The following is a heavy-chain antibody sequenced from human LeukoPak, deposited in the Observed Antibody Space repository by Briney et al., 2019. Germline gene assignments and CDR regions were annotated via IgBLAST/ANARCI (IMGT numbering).Heavy chain of an antibody. J-gene: IGHJ4*02. D-gene: IGHD3-9*01. V-gene: IGHV3-73*01. CDR2: IGRQGDSDAT. CDR3: AGDYNFLTGLNY. Sequence: GSLKLSCAASGLTFSGSGIHWVRQASGKGLEWLGRIGRQGDSDATRYAASLKGKFTISRVDSRNTAYLQMNSLKTEDTAVYYCAGDYNFLTGLNYWGQGTLVTVSS. CDR1: GLTFSGSG.